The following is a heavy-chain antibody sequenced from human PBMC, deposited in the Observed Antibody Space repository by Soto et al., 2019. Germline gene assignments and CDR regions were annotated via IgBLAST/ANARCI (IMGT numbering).Heavy chain of an antibody. CDR3: ARQGFGPLHGLVDV. J-gene: IGHJ6*02. V-gene: IGHV4-59*08. CDR2: VHHSWGS. Sequence: QVQLQESGPGLVKPSETLSLSCTVSGGSISSYYWSWFRQSPGKRMEWIGYVHHSWGSSYNPSLQSRVARSRATSKSQFSLKVTSVTATDTAVYYCARQGFGPLHGLVDVWGQGTTVTVSS. CDR1: GGSISSYY. D-gene: IGHD3-10*01.